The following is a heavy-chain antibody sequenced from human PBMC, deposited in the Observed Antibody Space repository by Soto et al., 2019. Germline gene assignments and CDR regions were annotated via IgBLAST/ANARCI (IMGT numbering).Heavy chain of an antibody. J-gene: IGHJ3*01. CDR3: ARDDLGDLWRSPDV. D-gene: IGHD4-17*01. CDR2: ITDYNGST. CDR1: GYTFINYG. Sequence: QVQIMQSGAEVKKSGASVKVSCKASGYTFINYGIIWVRQAPGQGLGWVGWITDYNGSTKYARKFQGRVTMTTDTSTSTADLELRSLTSDATAVYFCARDDLGDLWRSPDVWGQGTMVTVSS. V-gene: IGHV1-18*04.